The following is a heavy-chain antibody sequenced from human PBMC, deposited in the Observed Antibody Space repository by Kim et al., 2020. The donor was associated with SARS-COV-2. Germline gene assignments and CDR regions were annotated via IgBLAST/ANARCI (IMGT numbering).Heavy chain of an antibody. CDR2: IHCSGSN. V-gene: IGHV4-59*01. Sequence: SETLSLTCTVSGGSFSSYSMSWVRQPPGKGLEWVGCIHCSGSNNYNPSLTSRVTISVVTSKNQFSLKLSSVTTADTAVYYVERETRICLQLTTYWD. CDR1: GGSFSSYS. J-gene: IGHJ2*01. D-gene: IGHD1-1*01. CDR3: ERETRICLQLTTYWD.